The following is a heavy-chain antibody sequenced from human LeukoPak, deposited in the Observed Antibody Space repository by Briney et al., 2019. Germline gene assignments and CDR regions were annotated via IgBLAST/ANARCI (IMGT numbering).Heavy chain of an antibody. CDR1: GYTFTGYY. V-gene: IGHV1-2*06. J-gene: IGHJ4*02. D-gene: IGHD3-16*02. CDR3: ARGAPRFGGVTVKYYFDY. Sequence: GASVKVSCKASGYTFTGYYMNWVRQAPGQGLEWMGRINPNSGGTNYAQKFQGRVTMTRDTSISTAYMELSRLRSDDTAAYYCARGAPRFGGVTVKYYFDYWGQGTLVTVSS. CDR2: INPNSGGT.